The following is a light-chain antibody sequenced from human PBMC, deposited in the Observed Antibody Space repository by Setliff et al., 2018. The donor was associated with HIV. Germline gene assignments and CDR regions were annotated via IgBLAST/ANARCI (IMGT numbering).Light chain of an antibody. J-gene: IGLJ1*01. V-gene: IGLV2-14*03. CDR2: DVT. CDR3: NSYTSSSTFAV. CDR1: SSDIGGYNY. Sequence: QSALAQPASVSGSLGQSITISCTGISSDIGGYNYVSWYQQHPGKAPKSLIYDVTKRPSGVSNRFSGSKSDNTASLTISGLQAEDEADYYCNSYTSSSTFAVFGTGTKVTVL.